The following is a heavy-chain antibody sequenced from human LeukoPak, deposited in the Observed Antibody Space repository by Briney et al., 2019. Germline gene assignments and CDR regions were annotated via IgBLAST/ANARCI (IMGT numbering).Heavy chain of an antibody. CDR3: SRSAYYDSSGNYYDY. J-gene: IGHJ4*02. CDR1: GFTFSSYW. Sequence: GGSLRLSCAASGFTFSSYWMHWVRQAPGKGLVWVSRISDGGSTTTYADSVKGRFTISRDNAKNTLYLQMDGLRAEDTAVYYCSRSAYYDSSGNYYDYWGQGTLVTVSS. D-gene: IGHD3-22*01. CDR2: ISDGGSTT. V-gene: IGHV3-74*01.